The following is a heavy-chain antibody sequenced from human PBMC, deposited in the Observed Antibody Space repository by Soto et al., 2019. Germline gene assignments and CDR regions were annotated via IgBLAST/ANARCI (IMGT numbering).Heavy chain of an antibody. CDR3: ARTRLCGGDCYSAYYFDF. CDR1: GYTFTNYD. Sequence: QVQLVQSGAEVKKPGASVKVSCKASGYTFTNYDINWVRQATGQGLEWMGWMNPSSGNTGYVQKFQGRVTMTRNTSKSTAYMELNSLTSDDTAVYYCARTRLCGGDCYSAYYFDFWGQGALVTVSS. D-gene: IGHD2-21*02. V-gene: IGHV1-8*01. J-gene: IGHJ4*02. CDR2: MNPSSGNT.